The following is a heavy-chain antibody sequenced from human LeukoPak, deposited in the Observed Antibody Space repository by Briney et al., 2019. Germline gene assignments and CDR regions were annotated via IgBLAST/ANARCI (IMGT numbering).Heavy chain of an antibody. CDR3: ARVMYYYDCSGQTYYFDY. J-gene: IGHJ4*02. D-gene: IGHD3-22*01. Sequence: GGSLRLSCAASGLTFRDYYMIWIRQAPRKGLEWVSYISSSGSTIYDADSVKGRFTISRDNAKNSLYLQMNSLRAEDTAVYCGARVMYYYDCSGQTYYFDYWGQGTLVTVSS. V-gene: IGHV3-11*04. CDR2: ISSSGSTI. CDR1: GLTFRDYY.